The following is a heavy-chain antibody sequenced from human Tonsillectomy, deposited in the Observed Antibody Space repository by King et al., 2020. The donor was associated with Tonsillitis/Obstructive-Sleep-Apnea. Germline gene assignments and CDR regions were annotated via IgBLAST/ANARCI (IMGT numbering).Heavy chain of an antibody. J-gene: IGHJ4*02. V-gene: IGHV4-34*01. CDR2: INHSGST. CDR1: GGSFSGYY. Sequence: VQLQQWGAGLLKPSETLSLTCAVYGGSFSGYYWSWIRQPPGKGLEWIGEINHSGSTNYNPSLKSRVTISVDTSKNQFSLKLSSVTAAETAVYYCARVKADCSSTSCLKYWGQGTLVTVSS. CDR3: ARVKADCSSTSCLKY. D-gene: IGHD2-2*01.